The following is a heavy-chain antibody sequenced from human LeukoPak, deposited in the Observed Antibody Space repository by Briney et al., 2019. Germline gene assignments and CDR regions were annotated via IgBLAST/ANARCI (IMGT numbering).Heavy chain of an antibody. CDR1: GGSISSYY. J-gene: IGHJ5*02. CDR2: IYTSGST. CDR3: ARTFLDPYCSSTSCPDNWFDP. V-gene: IGHV4-4*07. Sequence: KTSETLSLTCTVSGGSISSYYWSWIRQPAGKGLEWIGRIYTSGSTNYNPSLKSRVTMSVDTSKNQFSLKLSSVTAADTAVYYCARTFLDPYCSSTSCPDNWFDPWGQGTLVTVSS. D-gene: IGHD2-2*01.